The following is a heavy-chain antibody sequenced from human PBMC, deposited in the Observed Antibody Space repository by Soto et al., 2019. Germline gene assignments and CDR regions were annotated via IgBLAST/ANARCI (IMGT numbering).Heavy chain of an antibody. V-gene: IGHV3-33*01. CDR2: IWYDGNNK. D-gene: IGHD3-22*01. J-gene: IGHJ4*02. Sequence: QVQLVESGGGVVQPGRSLRLSCAASGFTFSGHGMHGVRQAPGKGLEWVGVIWYDGNNKCYADSVKGRFSISRDNSKNTLYLQMNSLRAEDTAVYYCARDADTSGYFHYSDYWGQGTLVTVSS. CDR1: GFTFSGHG. CDR3: ARDADTSGYFHYSDY.